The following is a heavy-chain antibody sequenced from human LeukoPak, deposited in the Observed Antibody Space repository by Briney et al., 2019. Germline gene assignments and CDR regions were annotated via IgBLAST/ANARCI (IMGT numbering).Heavy chain of an antibody. CDR1: GGSISSYY. CDR2: IYYSGST. CDR3: ARHVGRFGDNDAFDI. Sequence: SETLSLTCTVSGGSISSYYWSWIRQPPGKGLEWIGYIYYSGSTNYNPSLKSRVTISVDTSKNQFSLKLSSVTAADTAVYYCARHVGRFGDNDAFDIWGQGTMVTASS. V-gene: IGHV4-59*08. D-gene: IGHD3-10*01. J-gene: IGHJ3*02.